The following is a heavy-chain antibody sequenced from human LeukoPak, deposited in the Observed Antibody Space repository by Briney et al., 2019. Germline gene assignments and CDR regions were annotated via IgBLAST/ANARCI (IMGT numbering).Heavy chain of an antibody. CDR3: AKDVDPFGSGSYVEGFDY. V-gene: IGHV3-30*18. J-gene: IGHJ4*02. CDR2: ISYDGSNK. CDR1: GFTFSSYG. D-gene: IGHD3-10*01. Sequence: GRSLRLSCAASGFTFSSYGMHWVRQAPGKGLKWVAVISYDGSNKYYADSVKGRFTISRDNSKNTLYLQMNSLRAEDTAVYYCAKDVDPFGSGSYVEGFDYWGQGTLVTVSS.